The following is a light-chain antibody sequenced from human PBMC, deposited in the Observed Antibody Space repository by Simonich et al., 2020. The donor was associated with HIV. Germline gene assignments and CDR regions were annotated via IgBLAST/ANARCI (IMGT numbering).Light chain of an antibody. J-gene: IGKJ3*01. Sequence: DIVMTQSPNSLAVSLGERATINCKSSQSILYSSNNKFYLAWYQQKPGQPPKLLIYWASPRASGVPDRFSGSGSGTDFTLTISSLQAEDVAVYYCQQYYSTPPAFGPGTKVDIK. V-gene: IGKV4-1*01. CDR3: QQYYSTPPA. CDR1: QSILYSSNNKFY. CDR2: WAS.